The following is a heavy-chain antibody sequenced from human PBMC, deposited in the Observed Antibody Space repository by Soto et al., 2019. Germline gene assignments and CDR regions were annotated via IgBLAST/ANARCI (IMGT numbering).Heavy chain of an antibody. CDR3: AKSRGLSGYFSGGSCYTPIDY. Sequence: GGSLRLSCAASGCTFSSYAMSWVRQAPGKGLEWVSAISGSGGSTYYADSVKGRFTISRDNSKNTLYLQMNSLRAEDTAVYYCAKSRGLSGYFSGGSCYTPIDYW. V-gene: IGHV3-23*01. D-gene: IGHD2-15*01. CDR1: GCTFSSYA. J-gene: IGHJ4*01. CDR2: ISGSGGST.